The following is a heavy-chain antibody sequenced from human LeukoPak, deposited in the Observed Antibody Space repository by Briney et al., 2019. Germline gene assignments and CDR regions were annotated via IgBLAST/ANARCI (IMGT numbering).Heavy chain of an antibody. D-gene: IGHD3-10*01. CDR1: GGSINSYY. CDR3: ARIFGFGGGYFDY. CDR2: ISYSGTT. Sequence: SETLSLTCTVSGGSINSYYWSWIRQAPGKGLEWIGYISYSGTTNYNPSLKGRLSMSVDTSKNQFSLKLSSVTAADTAVYFCARIFGFGGGYFDYWGQGTLVTVSS. J-gene: IGHJ4*02. V-gene: IGHV4-59*01.